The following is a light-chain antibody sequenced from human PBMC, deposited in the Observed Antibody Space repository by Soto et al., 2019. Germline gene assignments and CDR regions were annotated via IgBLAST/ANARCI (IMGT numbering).Light chain of an antibody. V-gene: IGKV3-20*01. CDR2: GAS. CDR1: QSINSTS. Sequence: ERVTLSCRASQSINSTSLIWFHLKRGLAPRLLICGASSRATSIPARFSGSGSGTDFTLTISRLEPEDFAVYFCQYYDSFRTFGQGTKVDI. J-gene: IGKJ1*01. CDR3: QYYDSFRT.